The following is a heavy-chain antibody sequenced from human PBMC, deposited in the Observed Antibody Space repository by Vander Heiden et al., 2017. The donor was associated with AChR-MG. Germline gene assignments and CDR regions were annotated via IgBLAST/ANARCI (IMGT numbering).Heavy chain of an antibody. J-gene: IGHJ5*02. CDR3: ARDDYGDPGWFDP. CDR1: GYTFTIYG. D-gene: IGHD4-17*01. Sequence: VQLVPSRAEVKRPGASVKVSCQASGYTFTIYGISWVRQAPGQGLEWMGWISAYNGNTDYAQKLQGRVTMTTDTSTSTAYMELRSLRSDDTAGYYCARDDYGDPGWFDPWGQGTLVTVSS. CDR2: ISAYNGNT. V-gene: IGHV1-18*01.